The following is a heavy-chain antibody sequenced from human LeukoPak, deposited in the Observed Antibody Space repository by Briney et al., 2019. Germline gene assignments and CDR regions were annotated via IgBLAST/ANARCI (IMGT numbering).Heavy chain of an antibody. Sequence: PGGSLRLSCAASGFPFTASAMTWVRQAPGKGLEWVSHILSTGTTYYADSVRARFTISRDSSKNTLYLLMTCLRADDTAVYYCATVKYDYGDPVGWFDPWGQGTLVTVSS. V-gene: IGHV3-23*01. CDR1: GFPFTASA. D-gene: IGHD4-17*01. J-gene: IGHJ5*02. CDR3: ATVKYDYGDPVGWFDP. CDR2: ILSTGTT.